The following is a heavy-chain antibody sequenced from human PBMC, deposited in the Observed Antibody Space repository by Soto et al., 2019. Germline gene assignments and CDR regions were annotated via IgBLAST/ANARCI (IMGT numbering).Heavy chain of an antibody. CDR3: ASFGQYHYYGMNV. V-gene: IGHV4-4*07. CDR2: IYTSGST. D-gene: IGHD3-10*01. J-gene: IGHJ6*02. CDR1: GGPPPPPH. Sequence: QVQLQESGPGLVKPSETLSLTCTVSGGPPPPPHSPRLPHPPRKGLEWIGRIYTSGSTNYNPSLKSRVTMSVDTSKNQFALKLSSVTAADTAVYYCASFGQYHYYGMNVWGQGTTVTVSS.